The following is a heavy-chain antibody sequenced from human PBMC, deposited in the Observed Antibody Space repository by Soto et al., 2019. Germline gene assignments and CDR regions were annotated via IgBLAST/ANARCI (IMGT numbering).Heavy chain of an antibody. CDR3: ARSSPTVTINDY. CDR2: IYHSGST. Sequence: ETLSLTCAVSGYSISSGYYWGWIRQPPGKGLEWIGSIYHSGSTYYNPSLKSRVTISVDTSKNQFSLKLSSVTAADTAVYYCARSSPTVTINDYWGQGTLVTVSS. D-gene: IGHD4-4*01. CDR1: GYSISSGYY. V-gene: IGHV4-38-2*01. J-gene: IGHJ4*02.